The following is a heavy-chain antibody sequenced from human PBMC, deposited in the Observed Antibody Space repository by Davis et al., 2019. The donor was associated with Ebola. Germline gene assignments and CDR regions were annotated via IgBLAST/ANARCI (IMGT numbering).Heavy chain of an antibody. D-gene: IGHD6-19*01. CDR1: GGSISSSNYY. V-gene: IGHV4-39*02. Sequence: PSETLSLTCTVSGGSISSSNYYRGWIRQPPGKGLEWIGSIYYSGSTHYNPSLKSRVTISVDTSKNHFSLNLSSVTAADTAVYYCARPAIQWLTRNWYFDLWGRGTLVTVSS. CDR3: ARPAIQWLTRNWYFDL. J-gene: IGHJ2*01. CDR2: IYYSGST.